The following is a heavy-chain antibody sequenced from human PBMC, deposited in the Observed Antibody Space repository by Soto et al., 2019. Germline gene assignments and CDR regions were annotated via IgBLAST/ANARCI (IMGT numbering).Heavy chain of an antibody. D-gene: IGHD6-13*01. J-gene: IGHJ5*02. CDR1: GGSFSGYY. CDR2: INHSGST. V-gene: IGHV4-34*01. CDR3: ARGSSWYNWFDP. Sequence: SETLSLTCAVYGGSFSGYYWSWIRQPPGKGLEWIGEINHSGSTNYNPSLKSRVTISVDTSKNQFSLKLSSVTAADTAVYYCARGSSWYNWFDPWRQGTLVTVSS.